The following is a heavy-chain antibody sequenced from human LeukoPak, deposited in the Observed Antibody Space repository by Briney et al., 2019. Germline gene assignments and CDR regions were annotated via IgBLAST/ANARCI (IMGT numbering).Heavy chain of an antibody. J-gene: IGHJ5*01. D-gene: IGHD3-22*01. CDR3: ARDTVSSGYYDS. V-gene: IGHV4-59*02. CDR1: GGSVSSYY. Sequence: SETLSLTCIVSGGSVSSYYWTWIRQPPGKGLEWIGYIYNSGSTNYNPSLKSRVTISVDTSKNQFSLKLSSVTAADTAVYYCARDTVSSGYYDSWGQGTLVTVSS. CDR2: IYNSGST.